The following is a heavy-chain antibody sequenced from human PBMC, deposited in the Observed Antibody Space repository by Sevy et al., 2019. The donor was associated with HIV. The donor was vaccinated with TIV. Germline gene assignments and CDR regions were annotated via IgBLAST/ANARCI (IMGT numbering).Heavy chain of an antibody. CDR1: GFTFRSYA. J-gene: IGHJ4*01. CDR3: ARDHCTDGVCFRSGYFDY. CDR2: ISFDGRNE. Sequence: GGSLRLSCAASGFTFRSYAMSWVRQAPGKGLEWVAIISFDGRNEHYAGSVKGRFTISRDNSKKTVYLQMTNLRSEDAAVYYCARDHCTDGVCFRSGYFDYWGQGTLVTVSS. D-gene: IGHD2-8*01. V-gene: IGHV3-30*04.